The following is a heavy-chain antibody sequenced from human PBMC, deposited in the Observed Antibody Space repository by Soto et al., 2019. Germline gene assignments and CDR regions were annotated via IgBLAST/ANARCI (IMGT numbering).Heavy chain of an antibody. Sequence: SLILSCSAAGFTFDDYAMHWVRQAPGRGLDWVSGISWNSGSIGYADSVKGRFTISRDNAKNSLYLQMNSLRAEDTALYYCAKDQGAPVVAGHDGTYYYYGMDVWGQGNTVTVSS. D-gene: IGHD6-19*01. CDR3: AKDQGAPVVAGHDGTYYYYGMDV. J-gene: IGHJ6*02. CDR1: GFTFDDYA. CDR2: ISWNSGSI. V-gene: IGHV3-9*01.